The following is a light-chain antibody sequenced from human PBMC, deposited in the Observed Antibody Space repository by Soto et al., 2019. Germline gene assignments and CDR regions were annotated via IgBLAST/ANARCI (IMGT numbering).Light chain of an antibody. CDR2: EGN. CDR3: CSYAGGSTEE. V-gene: IGLV2-23*01. CDR1: SSDVGTYNV. Sequence: QSALTQPASVSGSPGQSITISCTGISSDVGTYNVVSWYQQHPGKAPKLIIYEGNKRPSGVSNRFSASKSGNTASLTISGLQAEDEADYYCCSYAGGSTEEFGGGTKLTVL. J-gene: IGLJ2*01.